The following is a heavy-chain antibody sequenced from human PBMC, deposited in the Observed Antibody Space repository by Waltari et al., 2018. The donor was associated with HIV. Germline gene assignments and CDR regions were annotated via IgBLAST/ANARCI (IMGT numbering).Heavy chain of an antibody. CDR3: ARRVGSSSGGDY. Sequence: EVQLVESGGDLVQPGGSLRLSCVASGFIFSSYWMRWFPQAPGKGLEWVANIKHDGSEKYYVDAVKGRFTISRDNGKNSVYLQMNSLRVEDTAVYYCARRVGSSSGGDYWGQGTLVTVSS. CDR2: IKHDGSEK. CDR1: GFIFSSYW. D-gene: IGHD6-6*01. J-gene: IGHJ4*02. V-gene: IGHV3-7*01.